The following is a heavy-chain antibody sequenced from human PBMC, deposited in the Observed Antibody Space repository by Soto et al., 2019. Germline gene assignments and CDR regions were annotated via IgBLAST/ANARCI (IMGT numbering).Heavy chain of an antibody. CDR1: GFTFSGPA. CDR2: IRSKSNDYAT. Sequence: PVGSLRLSCAGSGFTFSGPAIHWVRQASGKGLEWVGRIRSKSNDYATSYATSVKGRFTISRDDSKNTAYLQMDRLETEDTAVYYCTVGVVVKAATDYWGQGTLVTVSS. D-gene: IGHD2-2*01. J-gene: IGHJ4*02. CDR3: TVGVVVKAATDY. V-gene: IGHV3-73*01.